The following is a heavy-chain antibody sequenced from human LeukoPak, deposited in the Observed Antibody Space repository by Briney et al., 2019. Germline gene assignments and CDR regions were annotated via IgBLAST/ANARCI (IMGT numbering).Heavy chain of an antibody. V-gene: IGHV3-53*01. Sequence: GGSLRFSCAGSGFSVSNNYMSRVRQAPGKGLEWGSVFYVGGATYYADSVKGRFTISKDNSENTLYLQMKSLRAEDTAVYYCARGDGYNFFDYWGQGTLVTVSS. D-gene: IGHD5-24*01. J-gene: IGHJ4*02. CDR1: GFSVSNNY. CDR2: FYVGGAT. CDR3: ARGDGYNFFDY.